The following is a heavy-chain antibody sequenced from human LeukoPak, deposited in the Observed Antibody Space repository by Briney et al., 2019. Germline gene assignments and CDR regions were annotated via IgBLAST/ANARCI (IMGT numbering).Heavy chain of an antibody. CDR2: IIPIFGTA. J-gene: IGHJ4*02. V-gene: IGHV1-69*05. Sequence: GASVKVSCRVSGGTFSSYAISWVRQAPGQGLEWMGGIIPIFGTANYAQKFQGRVTITTDESTSTAYMELSSLRSEDTAVYYCARVSYGDYVDYWGQGTLVTVSS. CDR3: ARVSYGDYVDY. CDR1: GGTFSSYA. D-gene: IGHD4-17*01.